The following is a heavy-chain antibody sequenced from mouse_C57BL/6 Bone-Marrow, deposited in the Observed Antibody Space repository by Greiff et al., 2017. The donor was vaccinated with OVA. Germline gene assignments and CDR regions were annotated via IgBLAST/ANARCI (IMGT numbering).Heavy chain of an antibody. CDR1: GYTFTSYG. D-gene: IGHD2-5*01. CDR3: ARQGIVTTYYAMDY. CDR2: IYPRSGNT. V-gene: IGHV1-81*01. Sequence: QVQLQQSGAELARPGASVKLSCKASGYTFTSYGISWVKQRTGQGLEWIGEIYPRSGNTYYNEKFKGKATLTADKSSSTPYMELRSLTSEDSAVYFCARQGIVTTYYAMDYWGQGTSVTVSS. J-gene: IGHJ4*01.